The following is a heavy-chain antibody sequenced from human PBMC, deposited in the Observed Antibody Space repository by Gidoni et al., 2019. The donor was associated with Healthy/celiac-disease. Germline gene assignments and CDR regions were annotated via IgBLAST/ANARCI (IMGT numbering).Heavy chain of an antibody. CDR3: ARSGVITPTGPHYYYGMDV. D-gene: IGHD3-22*01. CDR2: ISAYNGNT. Sequence: QVQLVQSGAEVKKPGASVKVSCKASGYTFTSYGIRWVRQAPGKGLEWRGWISAYNGNTNYAQKLQGRVTMTTDTSTSTAYMELRSLISDDTAVYYCARSGVITPTGPHYYYGMDVWGQGTTVTVSS. V-gene: IGHV1-18*01. CDR1: GYTFTSYG. J-gene: IGHJ6*02.